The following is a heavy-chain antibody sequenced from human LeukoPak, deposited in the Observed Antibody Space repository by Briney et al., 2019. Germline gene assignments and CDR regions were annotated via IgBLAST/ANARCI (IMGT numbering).Heavy chain of an antibody. CDR1: GGSLSGYY. V-gene: IGHV4-34*01. J-gene: IGHJ4*02. CDR2: INHSGST. CDR3: ARQKTSGYLDY. D-gene: IGHD3-22*01. Sequence: SETLSLTCSVYGGSLSGYYWSWIRQTPGQGLELIGEINHSGSTTYYPSFKSRVTISVDTSKNQFSLKLNSVTAADRALYYCARQKTSGYLDYWGQGTPVTVS.